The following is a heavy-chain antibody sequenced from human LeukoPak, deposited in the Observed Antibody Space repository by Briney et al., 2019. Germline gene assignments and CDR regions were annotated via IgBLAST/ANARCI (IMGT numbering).Heavy chain of an antibody. D-gene: IGHD2-2*01. J-gene: IGHJ4*02. CDR2: MNPNSGNT. CDR3: ARGDIVVVPAALFDY. Sequence: ASVKVSCKASGYTFISYDINWVRQATGQGLEWMGWMNPNSGNTGYAQKFQGRVTITRNTSISTAYMELSRLRSDDTAVYYCARGDIVVVPAALFDYWGQGTLVTVSS. V-gene: IGHV1-8*03. CDR1: GYTFISYD.